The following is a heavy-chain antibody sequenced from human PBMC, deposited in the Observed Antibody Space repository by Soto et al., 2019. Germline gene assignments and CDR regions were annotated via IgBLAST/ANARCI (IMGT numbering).Heavy chain of an antibody. CDR2: IIHSGST. D-gene: IGHD2-2*01. V-gene: IGHV4-34*02. Sequence: QVQLQQWGAGLLKPSETLSLTCVVYGGSFSGYFWSWIRQPPGKGLEWIGEIIHSGSTNYNPSLKSRVTISVDTSKNQFSLKLSSVTAADTAVYYCARRGYCGNSGLGRLDYWGQGTLVTVSS. CDR3: ARRGYCGNSGLGRLDY. J-gene: IGHJ4*02. CDR1: GGSFSGYF.